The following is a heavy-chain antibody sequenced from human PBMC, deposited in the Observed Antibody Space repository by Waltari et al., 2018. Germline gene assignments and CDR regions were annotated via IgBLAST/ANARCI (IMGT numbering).Heavy chain of an antibody. J-gene: IGHJ4*02. CDR1: GFAFSRSW. Sequence: EVQVVESGGGLVQPGGSLRLSCAPSGFAFSRSWISWLRQAPGQGQEWVAKIREIGSAQYYLDSVRGRFTISIDNTKNSLFLQMNSLRAEYTAVYFCARATNHAFDNWGQGTLVTVSS. V-gene: IGHV3-7*01. CDR3: ARATNHAFDN. CDR2: IREIGSAQ.